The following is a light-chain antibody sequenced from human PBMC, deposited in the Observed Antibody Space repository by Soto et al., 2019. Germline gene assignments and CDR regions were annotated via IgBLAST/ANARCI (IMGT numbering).Light chain of an antibody. J-gene: IGKJ1*01. Sequence: EIVLTQSPGTLSLSPGERATLSCRASQSVINNYFAWYQQKPGQAPRLLIYAASSRAAGIAIRFSASGSGTDFTLTIRRLEPEDVAMYYCQQYGRSPTTFGQGPKVEIK. V-gene: IGKV3-20*01. CDR3: QQYGRSPTT. CDR2: AAS. CDR1: QSVINNY.